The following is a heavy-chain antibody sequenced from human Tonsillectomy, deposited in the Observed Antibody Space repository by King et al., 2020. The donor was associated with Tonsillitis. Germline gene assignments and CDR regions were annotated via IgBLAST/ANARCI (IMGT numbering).Heavy chain of an antibody. D-gene: IGHD3-3*01. J-gene: IGHJ4*02. CDR2: IYPGDSDT. CDR1: GYSFTSYW. Sequence: EVQLVESGAEVKKPGESLKISCKGSGYSFTSYWIGWVRQMSGKGLEWMGIIYPGDSDTRYSPSFQGQVIISVDKSISTAYLQWSSLKASDTAMYYCAGISWHHDFWDWSPGFWGLGTLVTGPS. CDR3: AGISWHHDFWDWSPGF. V-gene: IGHV5-51*01.